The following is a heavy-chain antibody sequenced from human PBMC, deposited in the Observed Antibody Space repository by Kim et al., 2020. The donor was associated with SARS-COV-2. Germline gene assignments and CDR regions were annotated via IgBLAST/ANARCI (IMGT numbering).Heavy chain of an antibody. J-gene: IGHJ6*02. CDR2: ISSSGSTI. D-gene: IGHD3-10*01. Sequence: GGSLRLSCAASGFTFSSYEMNWVRQAPGKGLEWVSYISSSGSTIYYADSVKGRFTISRDNAKNSLYLQMNSLRAEDTAVYYCASLGGWFGELSMGTVGDYYYYYGMDVWGQGTTVTVSS. CDR3: ASLGGWFGELSMGTVGDYYYYYGMDV. CDR1: GFTFSSYE. V-gene: IGHV3-48*03.